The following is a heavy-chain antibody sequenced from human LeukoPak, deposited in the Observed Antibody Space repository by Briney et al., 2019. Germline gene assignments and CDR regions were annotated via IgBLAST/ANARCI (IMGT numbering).Heavy chain of an antibody. CDR1: GYTFTSYY. D-gene: IGHD2-15*01. CDR3: ARWVAKIDAKYYYYYMDV. CDR2: INPSGGST. Sequence: RVASVKVSCKASGYTFTSYYMHWVRQAPGQGLEWMGIINPSGGSTSYAQKFQSRVTMTRDTSTSTAYMELRSLRSDDTAVYYCARWVAKIDAKYYYYYMDVWGKGTTVTVSS. J-gene: IGHJ6*03. V-gene: IGHV1-46*01.